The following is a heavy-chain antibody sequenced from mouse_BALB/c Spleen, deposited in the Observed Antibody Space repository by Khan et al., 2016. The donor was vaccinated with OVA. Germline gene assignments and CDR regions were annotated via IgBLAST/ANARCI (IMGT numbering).Heavy chain of an antibody. CDR1: GYTFTTYW. J-gene: IGHJ2*01. Sequence: QVQLKQSGAELAKPGASVKMSCKASGYTFTTYWMHRVKQRPGQGLVWFGYINPTSGYTDYNEKFKDRATLSANKSSSNAYMQVGSLTSEDAAVYYCTRDRVDYWGQGTTLTVSS. V-gene: IGHV1-7*01. CDR3: TRDRVDY. CDR2: INPTSGYT.